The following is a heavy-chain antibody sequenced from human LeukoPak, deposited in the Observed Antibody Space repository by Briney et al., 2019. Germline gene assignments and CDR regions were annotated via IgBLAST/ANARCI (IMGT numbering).Heavy chain of an antibody. CDR3: ARDPLYYYDSSGRRRYNWFDP. V-gene: IGHV4-30-2*01. CDR1: GGPISSGGYY. D-gene: IGHD3-22*01. CDR2: IYHSGST. Sequence: PSETLSLTCTVSGGPISSGGYYWSWIRQPPGKGLEWIGYIYHSGSTYYNPSLKSRVTISVDRSKNQFSLKLSSVTAADTAVYYCARDPLYYYDSSGRRRYNWFDPWGQGTLVTVSS. J-gene: IGHJ5*02.